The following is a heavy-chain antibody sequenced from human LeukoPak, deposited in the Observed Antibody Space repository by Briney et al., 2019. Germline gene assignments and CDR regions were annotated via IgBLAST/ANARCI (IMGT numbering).Heavy chain of an antibody. Sequence: GGSLRLSCATSGFTFTSYAMSWVRQAPGKGLEWVSAITGTGGSTYYAASVKGRFTVSRDNSKNTLYLQMSSLRAEDTAMYYCAKVRDTRDWYKDAFDIWGQGTRVTVSS. CDR1: GFTFTSYA. CDR2: ITGTGGST. D-gene: IGHD6-19*01. V-gene: IGHV3-23*01. J-gene: IGHJ3*02. CDR3: AKVRDTRDWYKDAFDI.